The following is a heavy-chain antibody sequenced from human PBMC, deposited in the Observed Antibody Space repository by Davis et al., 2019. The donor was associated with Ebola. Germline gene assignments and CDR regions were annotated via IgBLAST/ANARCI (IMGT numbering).Heavy chain of an antibody. CDR3: ARDEVVCSSTSCYMGVDY. V-gene: IGHV4-39*02. J-gene: IGHJ4*02. Sequence: PSETLSLTCTVSGGSISSSSYYWGWIRQPPGKGLEWIGSIYYSGSTYYNPSLKSRVTISVDTSKNQFSLKLSSVTAADTAVYYCARDEVVCSSTSCYMGVDYWGQGTLVTVSS. D-gene: IGHD2-2*02. CDR1: GGSISSSSYY. CDR2: IYYSGST.